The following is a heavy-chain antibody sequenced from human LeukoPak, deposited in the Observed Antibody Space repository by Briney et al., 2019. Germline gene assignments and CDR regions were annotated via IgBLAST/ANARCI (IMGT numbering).Heavy chain of an antibody. CDR3: ARGHSSSWYFDY. V-gene: IGHV3-33*01. CDR1: GFTFSSYG. Sequence: GGSLRLSCAASGFTFSSYGMHWVRQAPGKGLEWVAVIWYDGSNKYYGDSVKGRFTISRDNSKNTLYLQMNSLRAEDTAVYYCARGHSSSWYFDYWGQGTLVTVSS. CDR2: IWYDGSNK. D-gene: IGHD6-13*01. J-gene: IGHJ4*02.